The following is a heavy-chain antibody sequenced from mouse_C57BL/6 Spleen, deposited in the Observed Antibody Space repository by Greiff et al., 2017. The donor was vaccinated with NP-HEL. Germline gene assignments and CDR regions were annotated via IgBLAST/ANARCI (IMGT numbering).Heavy chain of an antibody. J-gene: IGHJ3*01. CDR3: ARPGYYGSSLAY. D-gene: IGHD1-1*01. Sequence: QVQLKESGAELVKPGASVKMSCKVSGYTFTTYPIEWMKQNHGKSLEWIGNFHPYNDDTKYNEKFKGKATLTVEKSSSTVYLELSRLTSDDSAVYYCARPGYYGSSLAYWGQGTLVTVSA. CDR2: FHPYNDDT. CDR1: GYTFTTYP. V-gene: IGHV1-47*01.